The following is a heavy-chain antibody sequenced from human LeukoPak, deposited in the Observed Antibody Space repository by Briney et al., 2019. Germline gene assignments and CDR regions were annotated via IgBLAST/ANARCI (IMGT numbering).Heavy chain of an antibody. CDR2: FDPEDGET. V-gene: IGHV1-24*01. Sequence: ASVKVSCKVSGYTLTELSMHWVRQAPGKGLEWMGGFDPEDGETIYAQKFQGRVTMTEDTSTDTAYMELSSLRSEDTAVYYCATDQTCGGYYDSSGYYLWYFDYWGQGTLVTVSS. D-gene: IGHD3-22*01. CDR3: ATDQTCGGYYDSSGYYLWYFDY. CDR1: GYTLTELS. J-gene: IGHJ4*02.